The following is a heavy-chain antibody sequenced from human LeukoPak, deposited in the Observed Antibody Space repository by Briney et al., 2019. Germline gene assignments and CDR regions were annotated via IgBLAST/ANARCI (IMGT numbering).Heavy chain of an antibody. V-gene: IGHV4-4*02. CDR3: ARTTQWELGKYYFDY. J-gene: IGHJ4*02. CDR2: IYHSGST. Sequence: PSGTLSLTCAVSGGSISSSNWWSWVRQPPGKGLEWIGEIYHSGSTNYNPSLKSRVTISVDKSKNQFSLKLSSVTAADTAVYYCARTTQWELGKYYFDYWGQGTLVTVSS. D-gene: IGHD1-26*01. CDR1: GGSISSSNW.